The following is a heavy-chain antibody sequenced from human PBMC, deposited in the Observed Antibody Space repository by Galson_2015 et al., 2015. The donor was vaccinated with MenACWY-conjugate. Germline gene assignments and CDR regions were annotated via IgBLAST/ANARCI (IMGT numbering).Heavy chain of an antibody. V-gene: IGHV4-59*08. J-gene: IGHJ4*02. CDR3: ARLPTWGSSFGYFYY. CDR2: IRDTGSL. D-gene: IGHD7-27*01. CDR1: GASISSHH. Sequence: ETLSLTCTVSGASISSHHWSWFRQPPGKGLEWIAYIRDTGSLKDNPSLKSRVTMSADKSNNQFSLRLISVTAADTAVYYCARLPTWGSSFGYFYYWGQGILVAVSS.